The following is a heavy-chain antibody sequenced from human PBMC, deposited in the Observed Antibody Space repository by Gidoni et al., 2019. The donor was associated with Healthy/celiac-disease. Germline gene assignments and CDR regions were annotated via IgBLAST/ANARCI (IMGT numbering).Heavy chain of an antibody. J-gene: IGHJ4*02. CDR1: GGSISSSSYD. Sequence: QLQLQESGPGLVKPSETLSLTCTVSGGSISSSSYDWGWIRQPPGKGLEWIGSIYYSGSTYYNPSLKSRVTISVDTSKNQFSLKLSSVTAADTAVYYCARLMDYDILTGYYLAMGYFDYWGQGTLVTVSS. D-gene: IGHD3-9*01. CDR3: ARLMDYDILTGYYLAMGYFDY. V-gene: IGHV4-39*01. CDR2: IYYSGST.